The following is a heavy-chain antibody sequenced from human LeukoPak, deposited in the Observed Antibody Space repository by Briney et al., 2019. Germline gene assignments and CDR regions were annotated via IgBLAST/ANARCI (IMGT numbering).Heavy chain of an antibody. V-gene: IGHV1-69*13. CDR1: GGTFSSYA. CDR2: IIPIFGTA. D-gene: IGHD3-22*01. J-gene: IGHJ5*02. Sequence: GASVKVSCKAPGGTFSSYAISWVRQAPGQGLEWMGGIIPIFGTANYAQKFQGRVTITADESTSTAYMELSSLRSEDTAVYYCARDLGESYYYDSSGYYLNWFDPWGQGTLVTVSS. CDR3: ARDLGESYYYDSSGYYLNWFDP.